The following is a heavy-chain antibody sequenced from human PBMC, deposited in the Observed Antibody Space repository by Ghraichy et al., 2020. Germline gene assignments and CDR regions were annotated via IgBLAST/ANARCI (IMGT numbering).Heavy chain of an antibody. J-gene: IGHJ4*02. CDR3: ARVLYGGYYFDY. V-gene: IGHV1-18*01. CDR2: ISGFNGNT. D-gene: IGHD3-16*01. Sequence: APVKVSCKASGYTFSNYGITWVRQAPGQGLEWMGRISGFNGNTVYAENLQGRVTMTTDTSTSTAYMELRSLRSDDTAVYYCARVLYGGYYFDYWGQGTLVTVSS. CDR1: GYTFSNYG.